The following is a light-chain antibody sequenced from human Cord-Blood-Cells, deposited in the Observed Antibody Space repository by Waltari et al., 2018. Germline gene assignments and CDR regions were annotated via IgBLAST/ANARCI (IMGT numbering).Light chain of an antibody. V-gene: IGKV1-39*01. CDR2: AAS. CDR1: QSISSY. CDR3: QQSYSTPLVT. Sequence: DIQMTQSPSSLSASVGDRVTITCRASQSISSYLNWYQQKPGKAPQLLIYAASSLQSGVPSRFSGSGSWTYFTLTISSLQPEDFATYYCQQSYSTPLVTFGGGTKVEIK. J-gene: IGKJ4*01.